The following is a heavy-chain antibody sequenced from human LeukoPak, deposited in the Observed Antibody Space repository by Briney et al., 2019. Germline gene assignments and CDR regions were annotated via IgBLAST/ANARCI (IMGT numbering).Heavy chain of an antibody. J-gene: IGHJ4*02. V-gene: IGHV3-7*01. CDR2: IKKDVSAK. D-gene: IGHD3-22*01. CDR3: ARDGGYYVFDY. Sequence: GGSLRPSCGVSGFSSSNYWMTWVRQAPGKGREWVANIKKDVSAKYYVDSVKGRFTISRDNAKNSLYLQMSSLRAEDTAGYYCARDGGYYVFDYWGQGTLVTVSS. CDR1: GFSSSNYW.